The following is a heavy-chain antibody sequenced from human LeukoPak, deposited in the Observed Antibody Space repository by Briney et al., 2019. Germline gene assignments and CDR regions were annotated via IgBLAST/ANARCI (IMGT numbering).Heavy chain of an antibody. V-gene: IGHV3-74*01. CDR1: GFTLSSYW. CDR3: ARDGWSYRYHDAFDI. D-gene: IGHD3-16*02. Sequence: GGSLRLSWAAYGFTLSSYWMEWGRHAPGKGRGWVSRINSDGSSTSYADSVKGRFTISRVNAKNTLYLQMHSLRAEDTAVYYCARDGWSYRYHDAFDIWGQGTMVTVSS. J-gene: IGHJ3*02. CDR2: INSDGSST.